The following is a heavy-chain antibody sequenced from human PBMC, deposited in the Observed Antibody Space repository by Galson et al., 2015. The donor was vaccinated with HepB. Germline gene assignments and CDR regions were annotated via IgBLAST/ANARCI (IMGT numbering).Heavy chain of an antibody. CDR3: AKHGATSSWYGNAFDV. CDR1: GYSFVSYW. D-gene: IGHD6-13*01. Sequence: QSGAEVKKPGESLKISCKGSGYSFVSYWIDWVRQMPGKGLEWMGIISPGDSHTRYSPSFQGQVTISVDKSISTAYLQWSSLKASDTAMYYCAKHGATSSWYGNAFDVWGQGTMVTVSS. CDR2: ISPGDSHT. V-gene: IGHV5-51*01. J-gene: IGHJ3*01.